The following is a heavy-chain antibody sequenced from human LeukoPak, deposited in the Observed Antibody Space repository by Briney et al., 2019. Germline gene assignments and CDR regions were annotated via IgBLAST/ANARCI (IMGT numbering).Heavy chain of an antibody. J-gene: IGHJ4*02. CDR1: GFTFSSSW. D-gene: IGHD3-10*01. CDR3: AKAQGTVGSPFDY. CDR2: IKPDGSEK. Sequence: GGSLRLSCAASGFTFSSSWMSWVRQAPGKGLEWVTNIKPDGSEKYYVDSVKGRFTISRDNAKNSLYLQMNSLRAEDTALYYCAKAQGTVGSPFDYWGQGTLVTVSS. V-gene: IGHV3-7*01.